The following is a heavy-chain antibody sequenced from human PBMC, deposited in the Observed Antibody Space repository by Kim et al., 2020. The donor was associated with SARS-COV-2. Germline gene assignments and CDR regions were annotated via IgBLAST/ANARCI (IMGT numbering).Heavy chain of an antibody. Sequence: STIYYADSVKGRFTISRDNAKNSLYLQMNSLRDEDTAVYYCASDLAVAGGWGQGTLVTVSS. V-gene: IGHV3-48*02. CDR3: ASDLAVAGG. D-gene: IGHD6-19*01. CDR2: STI. J-gene: IGHJ4*02.